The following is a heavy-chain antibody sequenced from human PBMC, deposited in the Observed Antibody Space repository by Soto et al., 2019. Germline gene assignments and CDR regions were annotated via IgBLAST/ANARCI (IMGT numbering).Heavy chain of an antibody. CDR2: IWYDGSNK. CDR3: ARDYDGGSFDY. J-gene: IGHJ4*02. Sequence: QVQLVESGGGVVQPGRSLRLSCAASGFTFSSYGMHWVRQAPGKGLEWVAVIWYDGSNKYYADSVKGRFTISRDNSKNTLYLQMNSLRAEDTAVYYCARDYDGGSFDYCGQGTLVTVSS. V-gene: IGHV3-33*01. D-gene: IGHD3-10*01. CDR1: GFTFSSYG.